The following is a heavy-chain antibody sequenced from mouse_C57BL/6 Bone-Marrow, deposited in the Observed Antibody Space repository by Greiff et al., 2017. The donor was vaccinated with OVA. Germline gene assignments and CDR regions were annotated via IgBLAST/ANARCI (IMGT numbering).Heavy chain of an antibody. CDR3: ARWLSMDY. J-gene: IGHJ4*01. V-gene: IGHV1-42*01. D-gene: IGHD2-2*01. Sequence: EVKLVESGPELVKPGASVKISCKASGYSFTGYYMNWVKQSPEKSLEWIGEINPSTGGTTYNQKFKAKATLTVDKSSSTAYMQLKSLTSEDSAVYYCARWLSMDYWGQGTSVTVSS. CDR2: INPSTGGT. CDR1: GYSFTGYY.